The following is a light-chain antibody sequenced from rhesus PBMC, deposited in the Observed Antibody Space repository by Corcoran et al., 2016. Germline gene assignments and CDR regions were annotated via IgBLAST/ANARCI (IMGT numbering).Light chain of an antibody. CDR3: QQYSSSLT. CDR2: KAS. V-gene: IGKV1-22*01. CDR1: QSISSW. J-gene: IGKJ3*01. Sequence: DIQMTQSPSSLSASVGDTVTITCRASQSISSWLAWYQQKPGKAPKLRIYKASSLQSGVPSRFSGSGSGTDFTLTISSLQSEEFATYYCQQYSSSLTFGPGTKLDIK.